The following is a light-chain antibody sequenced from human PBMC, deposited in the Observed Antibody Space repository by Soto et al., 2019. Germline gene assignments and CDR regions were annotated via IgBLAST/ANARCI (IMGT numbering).Light chain of an antibody. CDR1: QDISNS. Sequence: DIHITHSPSSLSASVCDRVTITCQASQDISNSLGWYQQKPGKAPKLLIYGASTLETGVPSRFSGGGSGSDFIFTISSLQPEDIATYYCQQYDNLPITFGQGTRLEIK. V-gene: IGKV1-33*01. J-gene: IGKJ5*01. CDR2: GAS. CDR3: QQYDNLPIT.